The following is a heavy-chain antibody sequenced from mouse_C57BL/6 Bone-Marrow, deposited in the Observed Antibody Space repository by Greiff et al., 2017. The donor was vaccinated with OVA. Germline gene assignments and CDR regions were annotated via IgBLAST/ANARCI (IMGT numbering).Heavy chain of an antibody. D-gene: IGHD1-1*01. V-gene: IGHV1-72*01. CDR1: GYTFTSYW. J-gene: IGHJ4*01. CDR2: IDPNSGGT. CDR3: ARHGSSHYYAMDY. Sequence: QVQLQQPGAELVKPGASVKLSCKASGYTFTSYWMHWVKQRPGRGLEWIGRIDPNSGGTKYNEKFKSKATLTVDKPSSTAYMQLSSLTFEDSAVYYCARHGSSHYYAMDYWGQGTSVTVSS.